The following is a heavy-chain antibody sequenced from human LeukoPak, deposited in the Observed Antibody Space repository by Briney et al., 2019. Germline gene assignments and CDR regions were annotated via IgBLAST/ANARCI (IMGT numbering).Heavy chain of an antibody. V-gene: IGHV3-7*01. CDR2: IKQDGSEK. J-gene: IGHJ3*02. CDR3: ARWLQFSETNDAFDI. Sequence: GGSLRLSCAASGFTFSSYWLSWVRQAPGKGLEWVANIKQDGSEKYYVDSVKGRFTISRDNAKNSLYLQMNSLRAEDTAVYYCARWLQFSETNDAFDIWGQGTMVTVSS. D-gene: IGHD5-24*01. CDR1: GFTFSSYW.